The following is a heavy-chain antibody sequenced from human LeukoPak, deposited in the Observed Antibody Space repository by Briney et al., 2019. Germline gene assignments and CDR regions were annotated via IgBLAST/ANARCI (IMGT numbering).Heavy chain of an antibody. CDR2: ISSTSSTI. D-gene: IGHD5-24*01. CDR3: AKDPGDGYNRPYYYYYMDV. CDR1: GFTFSSYS. J-gene: IGHJ6*03. V-gene: IGHV3-48*04. Sequence: GGSLRLSCAASGFTFSSYSMNWVRQAPGKGLEWVSYISSTSSTIYYADSVKGRFTISRDNAKNSLYLQMNSLRAEDTAVYYCAKDPGDGYNRPYYYYYMDVWGKGTTVTVSS.